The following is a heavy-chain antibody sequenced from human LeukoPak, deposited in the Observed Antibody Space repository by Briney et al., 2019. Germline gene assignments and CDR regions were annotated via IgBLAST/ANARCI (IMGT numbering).Heavy chain of an antibody. D-gene: IGHD1-26*01. CDR3: ARGGQYSGRYSFVY. CDR1: GGSISRGVYY. V-gene: IGHV4-30-4*01. Sequence: SETVSLTCTVSGGSISRGVYYWSWIRQPPEKGLEWSGYIYYSGSTYYNPSLKRRVTISVDTSKNQFSLKLSSVTAAYTAVYHCARGGQYSGRYSFVYWGQGALVTDSS. J-gene: IGHJ4*02. CDR2: IYYSGST.